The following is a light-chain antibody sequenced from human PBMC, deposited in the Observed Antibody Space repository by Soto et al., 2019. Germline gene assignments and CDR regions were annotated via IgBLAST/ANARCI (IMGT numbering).Light chain of an antibody. V-gene: IGLV2-23*02. J-gene: IGLJ1*01. CDR3: CSFAPNNTVV. CDR1: ASDVGRYNL. Sequence: QSVLTQPASVSGSPGQSIVISCTGTASDVGRYNLVSWYQHLPGKAPKLMMYEVGKRPSGVSNRFSGSKVGNSASLTVSGLQTEDEGDYYCCSFAPNNTVVFGGGTKLTVL. CDR2: EVG.